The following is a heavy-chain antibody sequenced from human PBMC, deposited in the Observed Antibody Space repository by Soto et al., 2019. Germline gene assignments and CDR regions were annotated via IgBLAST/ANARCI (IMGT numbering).Heavy chain of an antibody. Sequence: SVKVSCKASGGTFSSYAISWVRQAPGQGLEWMGGIIPIFGTANYAQKFQGRITITADESTSTAYMELSSLRSEDTAVYYCARDLRGYYDSSGSDDAFDIWGQGTMVTVSS. CDR1: GGTFSSYA. CDR3: ARDLRGYYDSSGSDDAFDI. CDR2: IIPIFGTA. V-gene: IGHV1-69*13. D-gene: IGHD3-22*01. J-gene: IGHJ3*02.